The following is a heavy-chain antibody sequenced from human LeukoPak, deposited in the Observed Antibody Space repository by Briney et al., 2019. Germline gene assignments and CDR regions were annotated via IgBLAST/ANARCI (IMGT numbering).Heavy chain of an antibody. CDR3: AKDRLVGGSDRHPLDY. D-gene: IGHD1-26*01. Sequence: PGGSLRLSCAASGFTFSSYWMHWVRQAPGKGLVWVSRINTDGSSTSYADSVRGRFTISRDNAKNSLYLQMTSLRAEDTAVYYCAKDRLVGGSDRHPLDYRGQGTLVTVSS. J-gene: IGHJ4*02. V-gene: IGHV3-74*01. CDR1: GFTFSSYW. CDR2: INTDGSST.